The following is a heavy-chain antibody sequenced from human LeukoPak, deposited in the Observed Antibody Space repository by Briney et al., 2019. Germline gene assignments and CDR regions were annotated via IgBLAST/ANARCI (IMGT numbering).Heavy chain of an antibody. Sequence: SGGSLRLSCAASGFTVSTNYLSWIRQPPGKGLEWIGYIYYSGSTNYNPSLKSRLTISVDTSKNQFSLKLSSVTAADTAVYYCARGMTTGPDPWGQGTLVTVSS. CDR3: ARGMTTGPDP. D-gene: IGHD4-17*01. CDR1: GFTVSTNY. CDR2: IYYSGST. J-gene: IGHJ5*02. V-gene: IGHV4-59*08.